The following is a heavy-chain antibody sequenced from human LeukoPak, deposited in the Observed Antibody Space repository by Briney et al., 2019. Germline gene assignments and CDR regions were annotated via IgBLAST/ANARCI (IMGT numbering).Heavy chain of an antibody. CDR3: ARQRAAAVVFDY. J-gene: IGHJ4*02. V-gene: IGHV4-34*01. D-gene: IGHD6-13*01. CDR2: INHSGST. CDR1: GGSFSGYY. Sequence: PSETLSLTCAVYGGSFSGYYWSWIRQPPGKGLEWIGEINHSGSTNYNPSLKSRVTISVDTSKNQFSLKLSSVTAADTAVYYCARQRAAAVVFDYWGQGTLVTVSS.